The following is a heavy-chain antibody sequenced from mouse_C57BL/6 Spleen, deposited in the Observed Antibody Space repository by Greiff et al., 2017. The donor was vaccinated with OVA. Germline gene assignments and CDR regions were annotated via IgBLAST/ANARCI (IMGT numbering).Heavy chain of an antibody. D-gene: IGHD1-1*01. CDR1: GYTFTDYN. J-gene: IGHJ2*01. CDR3: ALTGITTVVPLGY. V-gene: IGHV1-18*01. Sequence: VQLQQSGPELVKPGASVKIPCKASGYTFTDYNMDWVKQSHGKSLEWIGDINPNNGGTIYNQKFKGKATLTVDKSSSTAYMELRSLTSEDTAVYYCALTGITTVVPLGYWGQGTTLTVSS. CDR2: INPNNGGT.